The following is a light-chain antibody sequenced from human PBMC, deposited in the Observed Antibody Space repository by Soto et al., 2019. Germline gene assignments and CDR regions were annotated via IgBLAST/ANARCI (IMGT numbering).Light chain of an antibody. V-gene: IGKV3-15*01. Sequence: EIVMTQSPATLSMSPGERATLSCRASQSVSSNLAWYQQKPGQAPRLLIYDASTRATGIPARFSGSGSGTEFTLTISSLQSEDFAVYDCQQYNNWPLRTFGQGTKVEIK. CDR1: QSVSSN. CDR3: QQYNNWPLRT. J-gene: IGKJ1*01. CDR2: DAS.